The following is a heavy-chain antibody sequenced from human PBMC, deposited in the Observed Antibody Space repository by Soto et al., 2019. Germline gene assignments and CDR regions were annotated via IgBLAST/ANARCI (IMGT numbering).Heavy chain of an antibody. V-gene: IGHV4-31*03. D-gene: IGHD3-3*01. CDR1: GGSISSGGYY. J-gene: IGHJ4*02. CDR3: ARNVDFWSGYYDY. Sequence: SETLSLTCTVSGGSISSGGYYWSWIRQHPGKGLEWIGYIYYSGSIYYNPSLKSRVTISVDTSKNQFSLKLSSVTAADTAVYYCARNVDFWSGYYDYWGQGTLVTVSS. CDR2: IYYSGSI.